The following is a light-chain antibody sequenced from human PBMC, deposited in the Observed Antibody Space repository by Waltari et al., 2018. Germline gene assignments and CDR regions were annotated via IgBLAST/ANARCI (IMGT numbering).Light chain of an antibody. CDR3: CSYTSSGSLL. CDR1: SSDVASHNL. V-gene: IGLV2-23*01. J-gene: IGLJ2*01. Sequence: QSALTQPASVSGSPGQSITIPCPGTSSDVASHNLVSWYQQHPGKAPKLMIYEGSKRPSGVSNRFAGSKSGNTASLTISGLQAEDEADYYCCSYTSSGSLLFGGGTKLTVL. CDR2: EGS.